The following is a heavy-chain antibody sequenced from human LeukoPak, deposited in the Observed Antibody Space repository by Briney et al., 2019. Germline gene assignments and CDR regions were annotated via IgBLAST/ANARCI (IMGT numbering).Heavy chain of an antibody. J-gene: IGHJ4*02. Sequence: PGGSLRPSCAASGFTFSSYEMNWVRQAPGKGLEWVSYISSSGSTIYYADSVKGRFTISRDNARNSLYLQMNSLRAEDTAVYYCARGDSSGDYWGQGTLDTVSS. D-gene: IGHD6-19*01. CDR1: GFTFSSYE. V-gene: IGHV3-48*03. CDR3: ARGDSSGDY. CDR2: ISSSGSTI.